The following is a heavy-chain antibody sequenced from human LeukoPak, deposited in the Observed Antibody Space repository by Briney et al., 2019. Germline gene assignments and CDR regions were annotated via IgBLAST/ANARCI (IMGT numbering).Heavy chain of an antibody. CDR1: GGSISSYY. CDR3: ARHWRTAAAFDI. V-gene: IGHV4-39*01. J-gene: IGHJ3*02. CDR2: IYYSGST. D-gene: IGHD6-25*01. Sequence: SETLSLTCTVSGGSISSYYWSWIRQPPGKGLEWIGSIYYSGSTYYNPSLKSRVTISVDTSKNQFSLKLSSVTAADTAVYYCARHWRTAAAFDIWGQGTMVTVSS.